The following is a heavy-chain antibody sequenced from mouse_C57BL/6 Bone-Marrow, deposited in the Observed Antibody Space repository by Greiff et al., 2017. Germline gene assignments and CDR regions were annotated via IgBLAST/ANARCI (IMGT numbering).Heavy chain of an antibody. V-gene: IGHV1-76*01. CDR3: ARPHCSCSEYFDF. CDR2: IFPGSGNT. Sequence: QVQLQQSGAELVRPGASVTLSCKASGYTFTDYYINWVKQRPGQGLEWIARIFPGSGNTYYNDKFKGKATLTAEKSSSTAYMQLSILTSEDAAVYFCARPHCSCSEYFDFWGTGTTVTVSS. J-gene: IGHJ1*03. D-gene: IGHD6-1*01. CDR1: GYTFTDYY.